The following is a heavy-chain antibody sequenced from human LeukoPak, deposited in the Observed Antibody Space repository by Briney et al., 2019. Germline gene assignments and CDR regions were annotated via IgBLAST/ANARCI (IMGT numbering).Heavy chain of an antibody. D-gene: IGHD3-10*01. CDR2: ISSDRNVI. CDR3: AKDDSGSGTFGY. Sequence: GGSLRLSCAASGFTFDIYEMNWVRQAPGKGLEWISYISSDRNVIYYADSVKGRFTISRDNSKNTLYLQMNSLRAEDTAVYYCAKDDSGSGTFGYWGPGTLVTVSS. V-gene: IGHV3-23*01. J-gene: IGHJ4*02. CDR1: GFTFDIYE.